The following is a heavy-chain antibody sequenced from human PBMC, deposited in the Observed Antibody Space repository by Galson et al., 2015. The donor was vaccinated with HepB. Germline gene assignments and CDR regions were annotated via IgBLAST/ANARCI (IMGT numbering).Heavy chain of an antibody. V-gene: IGHV3-48*02. Sequence: SLRLSCAASGFTFSSYSMNWVRQAPGKGLEWVSYISSRSSTIYYADSVKGRFTISRDNAKNSLYLQMNSLRDEDTAVYYCARETTVEAESDYWGQGTLVTVSS. CDR1: GFTFSSYS. CDR2: ISSRSSTI. D-gene: IGHD4-11*01. CDR3: ARETTVEAESDY. J-gene: IGHJ4*02.